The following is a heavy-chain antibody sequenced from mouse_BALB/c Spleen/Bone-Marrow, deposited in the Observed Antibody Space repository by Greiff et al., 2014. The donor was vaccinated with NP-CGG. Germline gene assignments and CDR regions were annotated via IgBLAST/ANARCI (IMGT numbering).Heavy chain of an antibody. Sequence: DLVKPGASVKLSCKASGYTFTNYWINWIKQRPGQGLEWIGRIAPGSGSTYYNEMSKGKATLTVDTSSSTAYIQLSSLSSEDSAVYFCARGTYYGNYVYAMDYWGQGTSVTVSS. CDR3: ARGTYYGNYVYAMDY. V-gene: IGHV1S41*01. CDR2: IAPGSGST. J-gene: IGHJ4*01. D-gene: IGHD2-10*01. CDR1: GYTFTNYW.